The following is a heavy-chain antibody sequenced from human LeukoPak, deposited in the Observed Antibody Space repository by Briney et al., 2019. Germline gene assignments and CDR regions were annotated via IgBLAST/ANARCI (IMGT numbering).Heavy chain of an antibody. CDR1: VYTFTSYD. CDR2: MNPNSGNT. Sequence: ASVKVSCKTSVYTFTSYDINWVRQATGQGLEWMGWMNPNSGNTGYAQKFQGRVTMTRNTSINTAYMELSSLRSEDTAVYYCARGPGYSSGWSTGMPKGWFDPWGQGTLVTVSS. J-gene: IGHJ5*02. D-gene: IGHD6-19*01. CDR3: ARGPGYSSGWSTGMPKGWFDP. V-gene: IGHV1-8*01.